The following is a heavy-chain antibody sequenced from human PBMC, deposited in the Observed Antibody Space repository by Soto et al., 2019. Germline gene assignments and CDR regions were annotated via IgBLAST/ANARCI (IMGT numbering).Heavy chain of an antibody. Sequence: GTSVKVSCEACGVRFTSCSMHWVRHAPGQRLEWMGWINAGNGNTKYSQKFQGRVTITRDTSASTAYMELSSLRSEDTAVYYCARGGSDSSSWYNWFDPWGQGTLVTVS. CDR3: ARGGSDSSSWYNWFDP. J-gene: IGHJ5*02. CDR1: GVRFTSCS. D-gene: IGHD6-13*01. V-gene: IGHV1-3*01. CDR2: INAGNGNT.